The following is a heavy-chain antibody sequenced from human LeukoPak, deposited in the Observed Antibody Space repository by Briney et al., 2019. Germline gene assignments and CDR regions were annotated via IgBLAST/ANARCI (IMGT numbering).Heavy chain of an antibody. CDR3: ARRTYSSSSGIFDY. V-gene: IGHV1-18*01. Sequence: ASVKGSCKASGYTFTSYGISWVRQAPGQGLEWMGWISGYKGNTNYAQKLQGRVAMTTDTSTSTAYMELRRLRSDDTAVYYCARRTYSSSSGIFDYWGQGTLVTVSS. CDR1: GYTFTSYG. CDR2: ISGYKGNT. D-gene: IGHD6-6*01. J-gene: IGHJ4*02.